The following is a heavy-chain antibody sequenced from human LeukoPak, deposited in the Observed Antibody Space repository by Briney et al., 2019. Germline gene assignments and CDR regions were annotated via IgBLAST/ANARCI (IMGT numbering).Heavy chain of an antibody. CDR1: GGSISSYY. V-gene: IGHV4-4*07. CDR2: IYTSGST. J-gene: IGHJ4*02. D-gene: IGHD3-3*01. CDR3: AREGPRVAVDY. Sequence: PSETLSLTCTVSGGSISSYYWSWIRQPAGKGLEWIGYIYTSGSTNYNPSLKSRVTMSIDTSKNQFSLKLRSVTAADTGVYYCAREGPRVAVDYWGQGTLVTVSS.